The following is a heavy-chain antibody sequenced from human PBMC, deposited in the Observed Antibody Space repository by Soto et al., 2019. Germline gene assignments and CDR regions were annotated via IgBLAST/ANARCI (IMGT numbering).Heavy chain of an antibody. CDR1: GGTFSSFT. J-gene: IGHJ4*02. CDR2: ISPFLDMA. Sequence: GASVKVSCKASGGTFSSFTISWVRQAPGQGLEWMGRISPFLDMANYAQTLQGRVTITADKATSTAYMELSSLRSEDTAVYYCARDRPEYYFDYWGQGALVTVSS. V-gene: IGHV1-69*04. CDR3: ARDRPEYYFDY.